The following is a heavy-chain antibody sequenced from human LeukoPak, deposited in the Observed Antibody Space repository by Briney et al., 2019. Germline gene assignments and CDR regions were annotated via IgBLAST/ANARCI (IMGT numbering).Heavy chain of an antibody. V-gene: IGHV3-30-3*01. J-gene: IGHJ4*02. D-gene: IGHD2-15*01. CDR1: GFTFSSYA. Sequence: GRSLRLSCAASGFTFSSYAMHWVRQAPGKGLEWVAVISYDGSNKYYADSVKGRFTISRDNSKNTLYLQMNSLRAEDTAVYYCAKVPIDIVVVVAAVYFDYWGQGTLVTVSS. CDR3: AKVPIDIVVVVAAVYFDY. CDR2: ISYDGSNK.